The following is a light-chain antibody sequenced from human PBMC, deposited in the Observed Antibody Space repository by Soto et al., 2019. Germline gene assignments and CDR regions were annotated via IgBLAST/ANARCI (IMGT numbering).Light chain of an antibody. Sequence: DIQMTQSPSSLSASVGDRVTITCRASQSISSYLNWYQQKPGKAPNLLIYAASSLQSGVPSRFSGSGSGTDFTLPISSLQPEDFTTYYCQQSYSTPQTFGQGTKVEIK. J-gene: IGKJ1*01. CDR1: QSISSY. V-gene: IGKV1-39*01. CDR3: QQSYSTPQT. CDR2: AAS.